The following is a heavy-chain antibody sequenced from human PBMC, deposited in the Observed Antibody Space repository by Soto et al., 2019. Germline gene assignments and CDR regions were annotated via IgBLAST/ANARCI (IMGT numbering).Heavy chain of an antibody. J-gene: IGHJ4*02. CDR1: GFTFSSYA. CDR2: ISYDGSNK. V-gene: IGHV3-30-3*01. CDR3: ARGNKAAVVSFDY. Sequence: GGSLRLSCAASGFTFSSYAMHWVRQAPGKGLEWVAVISYDGSNKYYADSVKGRSTISRDNSKNTLYLQMNSLRAEDTAVYYCARGNKAAVVSFDYWGQGTLVTVSS. D-gene: IGHD6-13*01.